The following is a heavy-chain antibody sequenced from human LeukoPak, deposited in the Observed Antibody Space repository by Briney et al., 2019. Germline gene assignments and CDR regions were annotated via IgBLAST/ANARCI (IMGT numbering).Heavy chain of an antibody. V-gene: IGHV3-33*08. CDR2: IWYGGSNK. D-gene: IGHD1-14*01. CDR3: ARTRGRTGYYFDY. Sequence: GRSLRLSCAASGFTFSSYGMHWVRQAPGEGLEWVAVIWYGGSNKYYADSVKGRFTISRDNSKNTLYLQMNSLRAEDTAVYYCARTRGRTGYYFDYWGQGTLVTVSS. J-gene: IGHJ4*02. CDR1: GFTFSSYG.